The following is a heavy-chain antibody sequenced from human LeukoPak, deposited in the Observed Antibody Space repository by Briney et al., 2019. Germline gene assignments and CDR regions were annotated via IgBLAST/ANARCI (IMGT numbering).Heavy chain of an antibody. CDR1: GGTFSSYA. J-gene: IGHJ5*02. Sequence: SVKVSCKASGGTFSSYAISWVRQAPGQGLEWMGGIIPIFGTANYAQKFQGRVTITTDESTSTAYMELSSLRSEDTAVYYCARGGGYGDLPLDPWGQGTLVTVSS. V-gene: IGHV1-69*05. CDR2: IIPIFGTA. CDR3: ARGGGYGDLPLDP. D-gene: IGHD4-17*01.